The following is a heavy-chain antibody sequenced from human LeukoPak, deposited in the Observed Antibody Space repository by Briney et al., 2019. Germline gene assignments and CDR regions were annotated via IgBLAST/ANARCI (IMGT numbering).Heavy chain of an antibody. V-gene: IGHV3-48*01. CDR1: GFTFSDYS. Sequence: PGGSLRLSCAASGFTFSDYSMNWVRQAPGKGLEWISYIGIDSGNTNYEDSVKGRFTISGDKAKNSLYLQMNSLRVEDTAVYYCARDYKYAFDNWGQGTLVTVSS. CDR2: IGIDSGNT. CDR3: ARDYKYAFDN. D-gene: IGHD5-24*01. J-gene: IGHJ4*02.